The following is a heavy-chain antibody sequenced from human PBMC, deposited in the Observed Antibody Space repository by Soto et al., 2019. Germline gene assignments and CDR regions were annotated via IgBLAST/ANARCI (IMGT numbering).Heavy chain of an antibody. CDR2: IWYDGSNK. V-gene: IGHV3-33*01. D-gene: IGHD3-22*01. CDR3: ARGGDYYDSSGYYRYGMDV. Sequence: QVQLVESGGGVVQPGRSLRLSCAAPGFTFSSYGMPWVRQAPGKGLEWVAVIWYDGSNKYYADSVKGRFTISRDNSKNTLYLQMNSLRAEDTAVYYCARGGDYYDSSGYYRYGMDVWGQGTTVTVSS. CDR1: GFTFSSYG. J-gene: IGHJ6*02.